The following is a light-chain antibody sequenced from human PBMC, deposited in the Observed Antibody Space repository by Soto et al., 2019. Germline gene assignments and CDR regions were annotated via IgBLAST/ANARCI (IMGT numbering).Light chain of an antibody. CDR3: QQYDNLPIT. Sequence: DIQMTQSPSTLPSSVGDIVTITCRASQSISNWLAWYQQKPGTAPKLLIYDASNLETGVPSRFSGSGSGTDFTFTISSLQPEDIATYYCQQYDNLPITFGQGTRLEIK. V-gene: IGKV1-33*01. J-gene: IGKJ5*01. CDR1: QSISNW. CDR2: DAS.